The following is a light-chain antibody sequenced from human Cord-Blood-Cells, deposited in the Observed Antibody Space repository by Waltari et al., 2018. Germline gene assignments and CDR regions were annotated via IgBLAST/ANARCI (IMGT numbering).Light chain of an antibody. J-gene: IGKJ3*01. CDR2: GAS. Sequence: EIVLTQSPGTLSLSPGERATLSCRASQSVSRSYLAWYQEKPGQAPRHLIYGASIKATGIPDRVSGSGSGTDFTLTISRLEPEDFAVYYCQQYGSSPITFGPGTKVDIK. CDR3: QQYGSSPIT. V-gene: IGKV3-20*01. CDR1: QSVSRSY.